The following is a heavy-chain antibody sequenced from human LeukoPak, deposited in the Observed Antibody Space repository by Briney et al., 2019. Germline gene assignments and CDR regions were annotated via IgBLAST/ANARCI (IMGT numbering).Heavy chain of an antibody. CDR1: GFTFSSYS. CDR2: ISYDGSNK. V-gene: IGHV3-30*03. D-gene: IGHD3-22*01. CDR3: ARGDKYYYDSSGYYTYYFDY. J-gene: IGHJ4*02. Sequence: GGSLRLSCAASGFTFSSYSMNWVRQAPGKGLEWVAVISYDGSNKYYADSVKGRFTISRDNSKNTLYLQMNSLRAEDTAVYYCARGDKYYYDSSGYYTYYFDYWGQGTLVTVSS.